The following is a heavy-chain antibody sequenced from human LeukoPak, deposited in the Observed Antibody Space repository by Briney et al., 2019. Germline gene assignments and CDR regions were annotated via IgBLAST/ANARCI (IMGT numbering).Heavy chain of an antibody. Sequence: GASVKISCKADGFALTSYHIHWVRQAPGQGLEWMGKINPRDVSITYAQKIQGRVTMTTDMSKSSVYMELSSLRSEDTAVFFCARDLNNYYYMDVWGKGTTVTVSS. J-gene: IGHJ6*03. V-gene: IGHV1-46*01. CDR1: GFALTSYH. CDR3: ARDLNNYYYMDV. D-gene: IGHD2/OR15-2a*01. CDR2: INPRDVSI.